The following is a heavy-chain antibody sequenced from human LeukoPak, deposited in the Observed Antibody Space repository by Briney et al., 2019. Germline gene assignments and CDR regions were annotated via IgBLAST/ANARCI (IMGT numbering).Heavy chain of an antibody. Sequence: SETLSLTCTVSGGSISSYYWSWIRQPPGKGLEWIGYIYYSGSTNYNPSLKSRVTISVDTSKNQFSLKLSSVTAADTAVYYCARVLYYYDSSGYYGQGYYFDYWDQGTLVTVSS. CDR2: IYYSGST. D-gene: IGHD3-22*01. CDR3: ARVLYYYDSSGYYGQGYYFDY. CDR1: GGSISSYY. V-gene: IGHV4-59*01. J-gene: IGHJ4*02.